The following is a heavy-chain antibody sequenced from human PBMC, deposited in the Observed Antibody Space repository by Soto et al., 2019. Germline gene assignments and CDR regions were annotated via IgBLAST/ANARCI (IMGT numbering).Heavy chain of an antibody. CDR3: AKDWGIVVVPAAPGPYYYYGMDV. CDR1: GFTFSSYA. V-gene: IGHV3-23*01. D-gene: IGHD2-2*01. Sequence: GGSLRLSCAASGFTFSSYAMSWVRQAPGKGLEWVSAISGSGGSTYYADSVKGRFTISRDNSKNTLYLQMNSLRAEDTAVYYCAKDWGIVVVPAAPGPYYYYGMDVWGQGTTVTVSS. J-gene: IGHJ6*02. CDR2: ISGSGGST.